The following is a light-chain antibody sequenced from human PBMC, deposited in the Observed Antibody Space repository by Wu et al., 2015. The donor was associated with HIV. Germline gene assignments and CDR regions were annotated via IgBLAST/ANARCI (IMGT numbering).Light chain of an antibody. Sequence: DIQMTQSPSSLSASVGDRVTITCRASQSVSNYLNWYQQEPGKAPKLLIYVASSLQSGVSSGFSASGSGTEFSLTISSLQPEDFGTYYCQQTYSTPWTFGQGTKVEIK. CDR3: QQTYSTPWT. CDR2: VAS. J-gene: IGKJ1*01. CDR1: QSVSNY. V-gene: IGKV1-39*01.